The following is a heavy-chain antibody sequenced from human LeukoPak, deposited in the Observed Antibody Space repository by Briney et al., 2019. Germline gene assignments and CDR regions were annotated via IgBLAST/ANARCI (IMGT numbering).Heavy chain of an antibody. CDR1: GYSFTNYD. J-gene: IGHJ5*02. D-gene: IGHD1-1*01. CDR2: MHPHSGNT. CDR3: ARVLDRTKFDP. Sequence: ASVKVSCKASGYSFTNYDINWVRQATGQGLEWMGWMHPHSGNTGYAQNFQGRVTMTRNTSITTAYVELSSLRSEDTAVYYCARVLDRTKFDPWGQGTLVTVSS. V-gene: IGHV1-8*01.